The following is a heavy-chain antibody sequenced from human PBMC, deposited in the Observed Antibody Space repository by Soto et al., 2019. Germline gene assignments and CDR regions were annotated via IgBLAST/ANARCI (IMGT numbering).Heavy chain of an antibody. D-gene: IGHD3-22*01. V-gene: IGHV5-51*01. CDR2: IYPGDSDT. CDR1: GYSFTSYW. J-gene: IGHJ5*02. CDR3: ARQAYYYDSSGYWSWFDP. Sequence: GESLKISCKGSGYSFTSYWIGWVRQMPGKGLEWMGIIYPGDSDTRYSPSFQGQVTISVDKSISTAYLQWSSLKASDTAMYYCARQAYYYDSSGYWSWFDPWGQGTLVTVS.